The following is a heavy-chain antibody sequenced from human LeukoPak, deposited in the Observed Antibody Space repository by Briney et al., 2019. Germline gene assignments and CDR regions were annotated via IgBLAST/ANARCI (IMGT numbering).Heavy chain of an antibody. CDR3: ARGFSGFWEFDY. D-gene: IGHD1-14*01. V-gene: IGHV4-34*01. J-gene: IGHJ4*02. Sequence: SETLSLTCAVYGGSFSGYSWNWIRQSPWKGLEWIGEINHTGSSPDGSTNYSPSLKSRVTISVDTSKSQFSLHLTSVTAADTGVYYCARGFSGFWEFDYWGQGALVTVSS. CDR2: INHTGSSPDGST. CDR1: GGSFSGYS.